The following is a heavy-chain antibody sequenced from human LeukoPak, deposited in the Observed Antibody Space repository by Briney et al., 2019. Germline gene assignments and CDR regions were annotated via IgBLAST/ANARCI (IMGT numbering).Heavy chain of an antibody. D-gene: IGHD5-18*01. J-gene: IGHJ6*02. V-gene: IGHV3-49*03. Sequence: PGGSLRLSCTASGFTFGDYAMSWFRQAPGKGLEWVGFIRSKAYGGTTEYAASVKGRFTISRDDSKSIAYLQMNSLKTEDTAVXXXTXDGXYXYGXXGYYYYGMDVWGQGATVTVSS. CDR2: IRSKAYGGTT. CDR3: TXDGXYXYGXXGYYYYGMDV. CDR1: GFTFGDYA.